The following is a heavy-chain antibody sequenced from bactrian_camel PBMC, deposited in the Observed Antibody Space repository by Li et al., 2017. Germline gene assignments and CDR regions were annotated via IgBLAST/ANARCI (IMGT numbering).Heavy chain of an antibody. D-gene: IGHD6*01. CDR1: GYSHNSNC. V-gene: IGHV3S28*01. CDR3: AARFVPVEFYGGACPSAPGWYNY. Sequence: QLVESGGGSVQAGGSLRLSRVASGYSHNSNCMGWLRQGPGKEREGVAAIFTPDGRTYYTPSVKGRFTISEDKDNNILYLQMSGLVPEDTAMYYCAARFVPVEFYGGACPSAPGWYNYWGQGTQVTVS. CDR2: IFTPDGRT. J-gene: IGHJ4*01.